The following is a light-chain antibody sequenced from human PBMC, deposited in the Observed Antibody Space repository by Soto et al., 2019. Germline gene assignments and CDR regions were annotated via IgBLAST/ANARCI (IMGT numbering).Light chain of an antibody. CDR3: QVWDXXSDHVV. CDR1: NIGSKS. J-gene: IGLJ2*01. Sequence: SYELTQPPSVSVAPGKTARITCGGNNIGSKSVHWYQQKPGQAPVLVIYYDSDRPSGIPERFSGSNSGNTATLTISRVEAGXXAXXYCQVWDXXSDHVVFGGGTKLTVL. V-gene: IGLV3-21*04. CDR2: YDS.